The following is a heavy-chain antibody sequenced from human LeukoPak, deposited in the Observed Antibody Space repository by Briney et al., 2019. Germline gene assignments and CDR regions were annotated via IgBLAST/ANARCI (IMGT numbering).Heavy chain of an antibody. CDR2: ISAYNGNT. J-gene: IGHJ6*03. V-gene: IGHV1-18*01. CDR1: GYTFTSYG. D-gene: IGHD6-25*01. CDR3: ARESGYYYYYMDV. Sequence: ASVTVSCKASGYTFTSYGISWVRQAPGQGLEWMGWISAYNGNTNYAQKLQGRVTMTTDTSTSTAYMELRSLRSDDTAVYYCARESGYYYYYMDVWAKGPRSPSP.